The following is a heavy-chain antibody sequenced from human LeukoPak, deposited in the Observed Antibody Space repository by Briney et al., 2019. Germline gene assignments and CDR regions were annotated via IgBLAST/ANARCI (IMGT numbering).Heavy chain of an antibody. CDR3: AHGILTGYLGAFDI. V-gene: IGHV1-69*06. CDR2: IIPIFGTA. Sequence: ASVKVSCKASGGTFSSYAISWVRQAPGQGLEWMGGIIPIFGTANYAQKFQGRVTITADKSTSTAYMELSSLRSEDTAVYYCAHGILTGYLGAFDIWGQGTMVTVSS. J-gene: IGHJ3*02. CDR1: GGTFSSYA. D-gene: IGHD3-9*01.